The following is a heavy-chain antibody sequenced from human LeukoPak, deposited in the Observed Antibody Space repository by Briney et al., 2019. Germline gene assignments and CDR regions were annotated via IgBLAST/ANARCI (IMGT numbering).Heavy chain of an antibody. D-gene: IGHD2-8*01. J-gene: IGHJ3*02. CDR1: GGSVSSGSYY. Sequence: SETLSLTCTVSGGSVSSGSYYWSWIRQPPGKGLEWIGYIYYSGSTNYNPSLKSRFTKSVDTSKNQFSLKLSSVTAADTAVYYCARVGSYYDAFDIWGQGTMVTVSS. CDR3: ARVGSYYDAFDI. V-gene: IGHV4-61*01. CDR2: IYYSGST.